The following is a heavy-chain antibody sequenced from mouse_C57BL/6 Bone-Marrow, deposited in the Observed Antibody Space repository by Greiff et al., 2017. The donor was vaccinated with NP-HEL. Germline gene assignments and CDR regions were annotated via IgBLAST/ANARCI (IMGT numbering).Heavy chain of an antibody. Sequence: DVHLVESGGGLVKPGGSLKLSCAASGFTFSSYAMSWVRQTPEKRLEWVATISDGGSYTYYPDNVKGRFTISRDNAKNNLYLQMSHLKSEDTAMYYCAREGPAWFAYWGQGTLVTDSA. J-gene: IGHJ3*01. V-gene: IGHV5-4*01. CDR1: GFTFSSYA. CDR2: ISDGGSYT. CDR3: AREGPAWFAY.